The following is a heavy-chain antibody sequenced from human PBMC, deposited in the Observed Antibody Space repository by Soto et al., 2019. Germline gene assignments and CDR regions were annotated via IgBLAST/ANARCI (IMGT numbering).Heavy chain of an antibody. CDR1: GYTFTSYG. Sequence: GASVKVSCKASGYTFTSYGINWVRQAPGRGLEWMGWINPGNGNTKYSQQFQGRVIIDRDTSASTAYMELSSLRSEDTAVYYCARDEPYGDYLFGAFDIWGQGTMVTVSS. CDR3: ARDEPYGDYLFGAFDI. V-gene: IGHV1-3*01. D-gene: IGHD4-17*01. CDR2: INPGNGNT. J-gene: IGHJ3*02.